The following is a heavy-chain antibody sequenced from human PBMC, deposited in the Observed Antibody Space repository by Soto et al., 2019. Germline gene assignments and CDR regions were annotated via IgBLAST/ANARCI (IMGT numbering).Heavy chain of an antibody. J-gene: IGHJ6*03. CDR1: GGTFSSYA. V-gene: IGHV1-69*13. CDR2: IIPIFGTA. Sequence: SVKVSCKASGGTFSSYAISWVRQAPGQGLEWMGGIIPIFGTANYAQKFQGRVTITADESTSTAYMELSSLRSEDTAVYYCARDRRSGGYYYYYMDVWGKGTTVTVSS. CDR3: ARDRRSGGYYYYYMDV.